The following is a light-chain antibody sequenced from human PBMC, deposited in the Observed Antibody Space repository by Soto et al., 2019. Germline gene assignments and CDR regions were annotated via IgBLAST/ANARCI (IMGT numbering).Light chain of an antibody. CDR2: DAS. J-gene: IGKJ3*01. Sequence: EIVLTQSPDTLSLSPGERATLSCRASQSVGSSLAWYQQKPGQAPRLLIYDASNRATGIPARFSGRGSGTDFTLTISSLQPEDFAVYYCQQRSNWPPEVTFGPGTKVDIK. CDR1: QSVGSS. V-gene: IGKV3-11*01. CDR3: QQRSNWPPEVT.